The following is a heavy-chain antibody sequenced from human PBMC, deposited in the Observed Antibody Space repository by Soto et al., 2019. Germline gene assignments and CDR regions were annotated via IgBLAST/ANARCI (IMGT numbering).Heavy chain of an antibody. Sequence: GGSLRLSCAASGFTFSSYGMHLVRQAPGKGLEWVAVIWYDGSNKYYADSVKGRFTISRDNSKNTLYLQMNSLRAEDTAVYYCARDPNWNYAYYYGMDVWGQGTTVTVSS. D-gene: IGHD1-7*01. J-gene: IGHJ6*02. V-gene: IGHV3-33*01. CDR3: ARDPNWNYAYYYGMDV. CDR1: GFTFSSYG. CDR2: IWYDGSNK.